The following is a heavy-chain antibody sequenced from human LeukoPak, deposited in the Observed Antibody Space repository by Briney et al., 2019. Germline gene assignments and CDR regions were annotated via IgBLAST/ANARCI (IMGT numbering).Heavy chain of an antibody. V-gene: IGHV1-69*04. CDR3: ARERDRDYPFDY. CDR1: GGTFSSYA. D-gene: IGHD4-17*01. J-gene: IGHJ4*02. CDR2: IIPILGIA. Sequence: ASVKVSCKASGGTFSSYAFSWVRQAPGQGLEWMGRIIPILGIANYAQKFRGRVTITADKSTSTAYTELSSLRSEDTAVYYCARERDRDYPFDYWGQGTLVTVSS.